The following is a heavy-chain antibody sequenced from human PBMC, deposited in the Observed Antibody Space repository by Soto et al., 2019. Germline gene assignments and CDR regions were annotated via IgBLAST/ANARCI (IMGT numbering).Heavy chain of an antibody. J-gene: IGHJ3*02. D-gene: IGHD3-3*01. CDR2: ISGSGADT. Sequence: PGGSLRLSCASSGFACSGYGMILVRQASGKGLGWVSAISGSGADTYYADSVKGRFSISRDNSVNTVYLQMDSLRAEDTAVYYCVKDYDFSAAPDGFDMWGQGTMVTVSS. V-gene: IGHV3-23*01. CDR3: VKDYDFSAAPDGFDM. CDR1: GFACSGYG.